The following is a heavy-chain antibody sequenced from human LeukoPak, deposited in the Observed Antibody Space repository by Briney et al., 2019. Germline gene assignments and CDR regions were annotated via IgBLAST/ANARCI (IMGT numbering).Heavy chain of an antibody. D-gene: IGHD3-10*01. CDR1: GGSSSGYY. CDR2: INHSGST. Sequence: PSETLSLTCAVYGGSSSGYYWSWIRQPPGKGLEWIGEINHSGSTNYNPSLKSRVTISVDTSKNQFSLKLSSVTAADTAVYYCARGARNYYGSGSYYNRPLDYWGQGTLVTVSS. CDR3: ARGARNYYGSGSYYNRPLDY. J-gene: IGHJ4*02. V-gene: IGHV4-34*01.